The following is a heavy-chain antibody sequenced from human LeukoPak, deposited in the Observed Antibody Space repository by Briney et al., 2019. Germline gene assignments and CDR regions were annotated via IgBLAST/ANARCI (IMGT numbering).Heavy chain of an antibody. CDR2: ISSSSSYI. J-gene: IGHJ4*02. CDR3: ARADWDTAMIDY. D-gene: IGHD5-18*01. CDR1: GFTFSSYG. V-gene: IGHV3-21*01. Sequence: GGSLRLSCAASGFTFSSYGMSWVRQAPGKGLEWVSSISSSSSYIYYADSVKGRLTISRDNAKNSLYLQMNSLRAEDTAVYYCARADWDTAMIDYWGQGTLVTVSS.